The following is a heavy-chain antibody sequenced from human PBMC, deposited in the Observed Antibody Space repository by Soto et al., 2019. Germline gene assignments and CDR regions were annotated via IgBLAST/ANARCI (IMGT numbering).Heavy chain of an antibody. CDR1: VYTFAIYG. D-gene: IGHD4-17*01. Sequence: ASVKVCCASSVYTFAIYGMGCVRKAPGQGLEWMGWISAYNGNTNYAQKLQGRVTMTTDTSTSTAYMELRSLRSDDTAVYYCARVDYGGKVYLDYWGQGTRVTVSS. J-gene: IGHJ4*02. V-gene: IGHV1-18*01. CDR2: ISAYNGNT. CDR3: ARVDYGGKVYLDY.